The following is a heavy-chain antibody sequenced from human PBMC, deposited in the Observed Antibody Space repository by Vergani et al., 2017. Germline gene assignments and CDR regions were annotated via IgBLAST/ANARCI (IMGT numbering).Heavy chain of an antibody. CDR1: GGTFSSYA. Sequence: QVQLVQSGAEVKKPGSSVKVSCKASGGTFSSYAISWVRQAPGQGLEWMGGIIPIFGIANYAQKFQGRVTITADKSTSTAYMELSSLRSEDTAVYYCARVGTNAGIVGANLGDWGQGTLVTVSS. V-gene: IGHV1-69*17. CDR2: IIPIFGIA. J-gene: IGHJ4*02. D-gene: IGHD1-26*01. CDR3: ARVGTNAGIVGANLGD.